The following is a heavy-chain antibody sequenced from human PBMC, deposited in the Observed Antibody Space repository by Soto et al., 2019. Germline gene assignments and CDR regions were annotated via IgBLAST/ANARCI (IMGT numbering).Heavy chain of an antibody. D-gene: IGHD1-26*01. CDR3: ARDMHAGFPHYFDP. CDR1: GGSITSYH. J-gene: IGHJ5*02. Sequence: SETLSLTCVVSGGSITSYHGSWIRQFPGKGLEWIAYTEYTGNTNYNPSLRSRLTISMDTSKNQFSLKLTSMTAADTAVYYCARDMHAGFPHYFDPWGQGTLVTVSS. CDR2: TEYTGNT. V-gene: IGHV4-59*01.